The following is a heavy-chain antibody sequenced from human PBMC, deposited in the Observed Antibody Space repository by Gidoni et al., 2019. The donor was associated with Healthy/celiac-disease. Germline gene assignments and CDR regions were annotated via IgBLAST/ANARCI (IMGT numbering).Heavy chain of an antibody. Sequence: EVQLVESGGGLVQPGGSLRLSCAASGFTFSSYSMNWVRQAPGKGLEWVAYMSSRSSTIDYEDSVKGRFTISRDNAKNSLYLQMNSLRDEDTAVYYCARRKKYCSSTSCPPPNYYGMDVWGQGTTVTVSS. CDR1: GFTFSSYS. V-gene: IGHV3-48*02. D-gene: IGHD2-2*01. CDR2: MSSRSSTI. CDR3: ARRKKYCSSTSCPPPNYYGMDV. J-gene: IGHJ6*02.